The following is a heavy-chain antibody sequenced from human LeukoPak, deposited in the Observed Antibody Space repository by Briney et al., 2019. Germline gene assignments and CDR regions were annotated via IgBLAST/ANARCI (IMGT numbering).Heavy chain of an antibody. CDR1: GGTFTTYA. CDR2: IIPILGIA. J-gene: IGHJ6*02. CDR3: ARGFAAAAGMIRFYYGMDV. D-gene: IGHD6-13*01. Sequence: SVNPSCTASGGTFTTYAISWVRQAPGHGLEWMGRIIPILGIANYAQKFQGRVTITADKSTSTAYMELSSLRSEDTAVYYCARGFAAAAGMIRFYYGMDVWGQGTTVTVSS. V-gene: IGHV1-69*04.